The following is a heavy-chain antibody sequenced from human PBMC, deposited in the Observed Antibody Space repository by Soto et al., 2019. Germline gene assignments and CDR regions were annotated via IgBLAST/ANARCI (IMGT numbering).Heavy chain of an antibody. V-gene: IGHV3-23*01. CDR1: GFTISSNA. J-gene: IGHJ4*02. D-gene: IGHD1-1*01. CDR3: AKDKPGTTSFDY. Sequence: GGSLRLSCAASGFTISSNAMYWVRQAPGKGLEWVSAISDRGDTTHYADSVKGRFTISRDTSKNTLYLQLSTLRADDTAVYYCAKDKPGTTSFDYWGQGTLVTVSS. CDR2: ISDRGDTT.